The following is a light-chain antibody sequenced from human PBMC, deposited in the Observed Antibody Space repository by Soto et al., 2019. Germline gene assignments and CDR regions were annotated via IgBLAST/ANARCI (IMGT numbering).Light chain of an antibody. CDR1: SGHNNYA. CDR2: LNSDGSH. CDR3: QTWGTGIPVV. J-gene: IGLJ2*01. Sequence: QSVLTQSPSASASLGASVKLTCTLSSGHNNYAIAWHQQQPEKGPRYLMKLNSDGSHTKGDGIPDRFSGSSSGAERYLTISSLQSEDEADYYCQTWGTGIPVVFGGGTKLTVL. V-gene: IGLV4-69*01.